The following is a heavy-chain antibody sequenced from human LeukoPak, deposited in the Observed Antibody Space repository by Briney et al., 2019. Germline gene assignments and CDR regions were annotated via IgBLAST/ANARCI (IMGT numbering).Heavy chain of an antibody. D-gene: IGHD1-7*01. CDR1: GYTFTSYG. CDR2: ISAYNGNT. Sequence: ASVKVSCKASGYTFTSYGISWVRQAPGQGLEWMGWISAYNGNTNYAQKLQGRVTMTTDTSTSTAYMELRSMRSDDTAVYYCARVMELNENWFDPWGQGTLVSVSS. J-gene: IGHJ5*02. V-gene: IGHV1-18*01. CDR3: ARVMELNENWFDP.